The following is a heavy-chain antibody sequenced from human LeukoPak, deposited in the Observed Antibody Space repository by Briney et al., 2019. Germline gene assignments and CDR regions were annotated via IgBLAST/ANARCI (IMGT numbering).Heavy chain of an antibody. D-gene: IGHD2-15*01. CDR3: ATIVVVVAAADKWFDP. CDR1: GGSISSSSYY. J-gene: IGHJ5*02. V-gene: IGHV4-39*07. Sequence: PSETLSLTCTVSGGSISSSSYYWGWIRQPPGKGLEWIGSIYYSGSTYYNPSLKSRVTISVDTSKNQFSLKLSSVTAADTAVYYCATIVVVVAAADKWFDPWGQGTLVTVSS. CDR2: IYYSGST.